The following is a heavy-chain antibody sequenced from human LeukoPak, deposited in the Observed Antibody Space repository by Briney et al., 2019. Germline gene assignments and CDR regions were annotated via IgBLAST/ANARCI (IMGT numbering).Heavy chain of an antibody. CDR3: ARSTYSGSSYDC. V-gene: IGHV3-74*01. CDR2: INSDGSST. CDR1: GFTFSTYW. J-gene: IGHJ4*02. D-gene: IGHD1-26*01. Sequence: GGSLRLSCAASGFTFSTYWMHWVRQAPGKGLVWVSRINSDGSSTTYADSVKGRFTISRDNAMNTLYLQMSSLRAEDTAVYYCARSTYSGSSYDCWRQGTLVTVSS.